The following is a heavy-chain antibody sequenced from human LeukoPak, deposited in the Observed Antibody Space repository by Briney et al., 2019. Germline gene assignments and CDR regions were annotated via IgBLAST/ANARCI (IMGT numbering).Heavy chain of an antibody. CDR2: IYYSGST. V-gene: IGHV4-59*01. CDR1: GGPISSYY. J-gene: IGHJ4*02. D-gene: IGHD2-15*01. CDR3: ATYCSGGSCYGY. Sequence: SETLSLTCTVSGGPISSYYWSWIRQPPGKGLEWIGYIYYSGSTNYNPSLKSRVTISVDTSKNQFSLKLSSVTAADTAVYYCATYCSGGSCYGYWGQGTLVTVSS.